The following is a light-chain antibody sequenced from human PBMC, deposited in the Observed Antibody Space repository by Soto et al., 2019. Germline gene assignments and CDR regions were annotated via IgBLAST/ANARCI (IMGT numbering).Light chain of an antibody. CDR3: QQYYSIPFT. Sequence: DFVMTQAPDSLAVSLGERATINCKSSQTVLYNSNNKNHLGWFQQKPGHPPKLLIYGASTRASGVPDRFSGRGSGTDFTLTISSLQAEDVAVYYCQQYYSIPFTFGQGTKLEIK. CDR1: QTVLYNSNNKNH. CDR2: GAS. J-gene: IGKJ2*01. V-gene: IGKV4-1*01.